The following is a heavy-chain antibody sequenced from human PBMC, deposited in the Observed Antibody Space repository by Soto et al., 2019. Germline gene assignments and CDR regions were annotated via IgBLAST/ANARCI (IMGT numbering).Heavy chain of an antibody. Sequence: GASVKVSCKASGYTFTSYYMHWVRQAPGQGLEWMGWISAYNGNTNYAQKLQGRVTMTTDTSTSTAYMELRSLRSDDTAVYYCAKSSGSYGLHYFDYWGQGTLVTVS. CDR1: GYTFTSYY. J-gene: IGHJ4*02. CDR3: AKSSGSYGLHYFDY. V-gene: IGHV1-18*04. D-gene: IGHD1-26*01. CDR2: ISAYNGNT.